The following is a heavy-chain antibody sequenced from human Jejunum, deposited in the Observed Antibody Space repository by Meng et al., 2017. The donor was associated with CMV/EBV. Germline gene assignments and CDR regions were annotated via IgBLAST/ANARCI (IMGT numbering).Heavy chain of an antibody. J-gene: IGHJ4*02. CDR3: ARVLKGGTYFDN. CDR1: GFNLSNYM. CDR2: ISISGYK. D-gene: IGHD1-26*01. Sequence: ADSGFNLSNYMMNWVSQAPGKGLEWVSSISISGYKYYADSVKGRFTISRDTAENSLFLQMNSLGAEDTAVYYCARVLKGGTYFDNWGQGTQVTVSS. V-gene: IGHV3-21*01.